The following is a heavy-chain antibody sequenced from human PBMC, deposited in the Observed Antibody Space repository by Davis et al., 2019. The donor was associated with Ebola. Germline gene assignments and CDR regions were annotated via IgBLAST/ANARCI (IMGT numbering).Heavy chain of an antibody. J-gene: IGHJ4*02. CDR2: INPNSGDT. D-gene: IGHD2-15*01. Sequence: AASVKVSCKASGYTFTGYYINWVRQAPGQGLEWMGWINPNSGDTKYSQKFQGWVTMTRDTPISTAYMELNRLTSDDTAVYYCARDRVCSGATCYAYFDFWGQGTLVTVSS. CDR3: ARDRVCSGATCYAYFDF. CDR1: GYTFTGYY. V-gene: IGHV1-2*04.